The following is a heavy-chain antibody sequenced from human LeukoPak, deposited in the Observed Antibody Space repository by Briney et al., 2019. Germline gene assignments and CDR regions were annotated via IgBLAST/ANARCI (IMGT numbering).Heavy chain of an antibody. CDR2: INHSGST. J-gene: IGHJ4*02. D-gene: IGHD3-3*01. V-gene: IGHV4-34*01. Sequence: SETLSLTCAVYGGSVSGYYWSWIRQPPGKGLEWIGEINHSGSTNYNPSLKSRVTISVDTSKNQFSLKLSSVTAADTAVYYCARGGWSWDYWGQGTLVTVSS. CDR3: ARGGWSWDY. CDR1: GGSVSGYY.